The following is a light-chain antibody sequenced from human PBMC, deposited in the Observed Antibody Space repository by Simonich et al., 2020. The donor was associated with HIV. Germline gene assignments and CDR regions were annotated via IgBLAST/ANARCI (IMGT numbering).Light chain of an antibody. CDR2: DAS. V-gene: IGKV3-11*01. CDR1: QSVSSN. CDR3: QQRSNWPTFT. J-gene: IGKJ3*01. Sequence: IVMTQSPATLSVSPGERATLSCRASQSVSSNLAWYQQKPGQAPRLLIFDASTRATGVPAKFSGSGYGTDFTLTISSLEPEDFAVYFCQQRSNWPTFTFGPGTKVDIK.